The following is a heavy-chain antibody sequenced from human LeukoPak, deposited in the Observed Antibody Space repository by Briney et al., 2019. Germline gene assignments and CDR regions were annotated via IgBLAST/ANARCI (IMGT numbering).Heavy chain of an antibody. CDR3: AIMHGYYDGSGFWVQ. J-gene: IGHJ4*02. V-gene: IGHV3-23*01. Sequence: SGGSLRLSCAASGFTFSSYAMSWVRQAPGKGLEWVSFISPSGDRTSNADSVEGRITISRDSTRNTLYLQMNSLRDEDTGVYYCAIMHGYYDGSGFWVQWGQGTLVTVSS. D-gene: IGHD3-22*01. CDR2: ISPSGDRT. CDR1: GFTFSSYA.